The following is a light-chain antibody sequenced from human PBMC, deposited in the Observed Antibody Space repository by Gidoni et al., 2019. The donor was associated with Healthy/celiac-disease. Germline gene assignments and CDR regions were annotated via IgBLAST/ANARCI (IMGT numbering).Light chain of an antibody. J-gene: IGKJ5*01. CDR2: AAS. V-gene: IGKV1-27*01. CDR3: QNYNSAIT. CDR1: QGISNY. Sequence: DIQMTQSPSSLSASIGDRVTITCRASQGISNYLVWYQQKPGKAPKLLIYAASTLQSGVPSRFSGSGSGTDFTLTISSLQPEDVATYYCQNYNSAITCGQGTRLEIK.